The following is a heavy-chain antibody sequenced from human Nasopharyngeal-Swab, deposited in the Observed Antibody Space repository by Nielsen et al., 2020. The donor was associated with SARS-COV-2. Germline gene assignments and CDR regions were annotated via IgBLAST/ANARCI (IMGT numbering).Heavy chain of an antibody. CDR1: EYTFTSYY. CDR3: ARPTSPYYFDY. J-gene: IGHJ4*02. CDR2: INPSGGST. V-gene: IGHV1-46*01. Sequence: ASVKVSCKASEYTFTSYYMHWVRQAPGQGLEWMGIINPSGGSTSYAQKFQGRVTMTRDTSTSTVYMELSSLRSEDTAVYYCARPTSPYYFDYWGQGTLVTVSS.